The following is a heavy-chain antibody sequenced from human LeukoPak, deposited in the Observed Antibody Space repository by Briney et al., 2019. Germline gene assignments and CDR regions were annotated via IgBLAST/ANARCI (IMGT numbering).Heavy chain of an antibody. D-gene: IGHD2-15*01. CDR1: GYTFTSYG. CDR2: ITAYNGNT. CDR3: ARCSGGSCYGPQVGY. V-gene: IGHV1-18*01. J-gene: IGHJ4*02. Sequence: ASVKVSSKASGYTFTSYGMSWVRQAPGQGLEWMGWITAYNGNTNYAQNLQGRVTMTTDTSTSTAYMELRSLRSDDTAVYYCARCSGGSCYGPQVGYWGQGTMVTVSS.